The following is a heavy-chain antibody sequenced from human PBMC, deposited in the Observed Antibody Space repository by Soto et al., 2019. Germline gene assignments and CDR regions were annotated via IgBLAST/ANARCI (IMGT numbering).Heavy chain of an antibody. J-gene: IGHJ5*02. CDR3: ARENYGVETNWFDP. CDR1: GGSFSGYY. D-gene: IGHD4-17*01. CDR2: INHSGST. Sequence: SETLSLTCAVYGGSFSGYYWSWIRQPPGKGLEWIGEINHSGSTNYNPSLKSRVTISVDTSKNQFSLKLSSVTAADTAVYYCARENYGVETNWFDPWGQGTLVTVS. V-gene: IGHV4-34*01.